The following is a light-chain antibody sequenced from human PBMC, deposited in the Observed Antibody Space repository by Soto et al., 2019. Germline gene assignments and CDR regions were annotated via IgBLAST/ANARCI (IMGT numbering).Light chain of an antibody. CDR1: QSVTSNY. V-gene: IGKV3-20*01. CDR2: GAS. J-gene: IGKJ1*01. CDR3: QHYVTSLTT. Sequence: EIVLTQSPGTLSLSPGERATLSCGASQSVTSNYLAWYQQKPGQAPMLLIFGASIRVKGIPDRFIGSGSGTDFTLTISSLEPEDFAVYYWQHYVTSLTTFGQGTKVEVK.